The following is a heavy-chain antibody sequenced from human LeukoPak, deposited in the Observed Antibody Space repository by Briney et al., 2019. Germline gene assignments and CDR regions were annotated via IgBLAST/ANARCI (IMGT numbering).Heavy chain of an antibody. CDR3: VRLRRNSDRSGYYYYYDY. J-gene: IGHJ4*02. D-gene: IGHD3-22*01. V-gene: IGHV3-21*01. CDR2: ISVRSNYR. Sequence: PGGSLRLSCAASGYTFSDFSVNWVRQAPGKGLAWVSSISVRSNYRYYADSVRGRFTISRDDARDSLFLQMNSLRAEDTAVYFCVRLRRNSDRSGYYYYYDYWGQGTLVTVSS. CDR1: GYTFSDFS.